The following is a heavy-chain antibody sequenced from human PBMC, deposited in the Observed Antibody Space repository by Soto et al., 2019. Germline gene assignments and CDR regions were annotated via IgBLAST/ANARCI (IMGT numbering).Heavy chain of an antibody. Sequence: SETLSPTCSLSAGSVNNDNYYCSWIRQPPGKGLEWTGYIYSSGTAYYNPSLKSRVTISVSTSQNQFSLKLSSVTAADTAVYFCARGNWRGDYWGQGTLVTVSS. D-gene: IGHD1-20*01. V-gene: IGHV4-61*01. CDR3: ARGNWRGDY. CDR1: AGSVNNDNYY. J-gene: IGHJ4*02. CDR2: IYSSGTA.